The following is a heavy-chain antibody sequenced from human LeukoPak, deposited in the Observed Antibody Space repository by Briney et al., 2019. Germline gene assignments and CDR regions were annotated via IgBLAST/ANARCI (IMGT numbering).Heavy chain of an antibody. CDR3: AREGPYYYGSGSYYNKVSYYYYMDV. CDR1: GGSFSGYY. V-gene: IGHV4-34*01. Sequence: SETLSLTCAVYGGSFSGYYWSWIRQPPGKGLEWIGEINHSGSTNYNPSLKSRVTISVDTSKNQFSLKLSSVTAADTAVYYCAREGPYYYGSGSYYNKVSYYYYMDVWGKGTTVTVSS. CDR2: INHSGST. J-gene: IGHJ6*03. D-gene: IGHD3-10*01.